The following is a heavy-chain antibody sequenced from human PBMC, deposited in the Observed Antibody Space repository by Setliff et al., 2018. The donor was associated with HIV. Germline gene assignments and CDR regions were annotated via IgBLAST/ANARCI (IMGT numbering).Heavy chain of an antibody. CDR2: IYSTGST. CDR3: AKGAGFYGDYTFDH. Sequence: SSETLSLTCTVSGPSINIHYWSWIRQSPGKGFEWIGYIYSTGSTNYNPSLQSRVTISMVASRNQFSLKVASVTAADTAVYYCAKGAGFYGDYTFDHWGQGRQVTVSS. J-gene: IGHJ4*02. D-gene: IGHD4-17*01. CDR1: GPSINIHY. V-gene: IGHV4-59*11.